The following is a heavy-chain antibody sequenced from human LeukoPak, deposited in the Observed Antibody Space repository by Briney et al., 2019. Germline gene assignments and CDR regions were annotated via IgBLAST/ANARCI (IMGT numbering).Heavy chain of an antibody. D-gene: IGHD1-26*01. CDR3: ARDDPIVGATTFVY. CDR1: GYTFTSYY. Sequence: GASVKVSCKASGYTFTSYYMHWVRQAPGQGLEWMGGIIPIFGTANYAQKFQGRVTITADKSTSTAYMELSSLRSEDTAVYYCARDDPIVGATTFVYWGQGTLVTVSS. CDR2: IIPIFGTA. V-gene: IGHV1-69*06. J-gene: IGHJ4*02.